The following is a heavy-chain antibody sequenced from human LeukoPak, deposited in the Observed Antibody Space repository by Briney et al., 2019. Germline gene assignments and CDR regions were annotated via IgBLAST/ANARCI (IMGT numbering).Heavy chain of an antibody. J-gene: IGHJ6*03. Sequence: PGGSLRLSCAASGFTFSSYGMHWVRQAPGKGLEWVAVISYDGSNKYYADSVKGRFTISRDNSKNTLYLQMNSLRAEDTAVYYCAKGPAYCGGDCYPRRDMDVWGKGTTVTVSS. CDR2: ISYDGSNK. V-gene: IGHV3-30*18. D-gene: IGHD2-21*02. CDR1: GFTFSSYG. CDR3: AKGPAYCGGDCYPRRDMDV.